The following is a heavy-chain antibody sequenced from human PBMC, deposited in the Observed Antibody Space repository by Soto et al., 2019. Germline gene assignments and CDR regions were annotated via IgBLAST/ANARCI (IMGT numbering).Heavy chain of an antibody. V-gene: IGHV3-74*01. D-gene: IGHD3-10*01. CDR3: ARGWFGPDV. Sequence: EVQLVESGGGLVQPGGSLRLSCAASEFTFSGRSVHWVRQAPGKGLVWVSGIDKVGTDSTYADSVKGRFTSSRDNAKNTVYLQMNSLGFEDTAVYYCARGWFGPDVWGKGPTGTVSS. CDR2: IDKVGTDS. CDR1: EFTFSGRS. J-gene: IGHJ6*03.